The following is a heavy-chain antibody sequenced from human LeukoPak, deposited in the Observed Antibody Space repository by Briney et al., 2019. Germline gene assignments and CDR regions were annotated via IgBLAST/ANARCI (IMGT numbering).Heavy chain of an antibody. D-gene: IGHD5-12*01. J-gene: IGHJ3*02. V-gene: IGHV4-59*11. CDR2: VYHTGST. CDR1: GGPINNQY. Sequence: PSETLSLTCTVSGGPINNQYWNWIRQPPGKGLEWIGYVYHTGSTHYNPSLKTRVTISIDTSSNQFSLKLRSVTPADMAVYYCARGRGYSGYDYAFDIWGQGTLVTFSS. CDR3: ARGRGYSGYDYAFDI.